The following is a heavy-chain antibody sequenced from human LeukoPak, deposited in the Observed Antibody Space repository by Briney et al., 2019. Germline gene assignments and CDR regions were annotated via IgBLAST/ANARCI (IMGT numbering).Heavy chain of an antibody. Sequence: RPGESLKISCKGSGYSFISYWIGWVRQMPGKGLEWMGIVYPGDSDTRYSPSFQGQVTISADKSISTAYLQWSSLKASDTAMYYCARHEMGVWGSSDYWGQGTLVTVSS. CDR1: GYSFISYW. CDR2: VYPGDSDT. D-gene: IGHD3-16*01. V-gene: IGHV5-51*01. J-gene: IGHJ4*02. CDR3: ARHEMGVWGSSDY.